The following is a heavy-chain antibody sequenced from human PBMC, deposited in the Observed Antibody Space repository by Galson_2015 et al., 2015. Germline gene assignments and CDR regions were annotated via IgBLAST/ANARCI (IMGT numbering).Heavy chain of an antibody. CDR1: GGTFSSYA. Sequence: SVKVSCKASGGTFSSYAISWVRQAPGQGLEWMGGIIPIFGTANYAQKFQGRVTITADESTSTAYMELSSLRSEDTAVYYCARTQLIPVAGEARLGDYWGQGTRGTVSS. V-gene: IGHV1-69*13. D-gene: IGHD6-13*01. J-gene: IGHJ4*02. CDR2: IIPIFGTA. CDR3: ARTQLIPVAGEARLGDY.